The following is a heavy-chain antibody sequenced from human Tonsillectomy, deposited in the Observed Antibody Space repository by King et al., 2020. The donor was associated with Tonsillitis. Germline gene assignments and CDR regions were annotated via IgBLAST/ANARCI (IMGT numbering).Heavy chain of an antibody. J-gene: IGHJ6*04. D-gene: IGHD3-3*01. CDR1: GGSISFGSDY. Sequence: VQLQESGPGLVKPSQTLSLTCTVSGGSISFGSDYWSWIRQPAGKGLEWIGRIYTSGSINYNPSLESRATISVDTSKNQFSLHLNSVTAADTAVYYCALTPYGDFWVVWGKGATVTVSS. CDR2: IYTSGSI. V-gene: IGHV4-61*02. CDR3: ALTPYGDFWVV.